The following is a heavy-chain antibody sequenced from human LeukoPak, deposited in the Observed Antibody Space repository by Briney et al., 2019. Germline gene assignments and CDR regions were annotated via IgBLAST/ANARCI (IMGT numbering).Heavy chain of an antibody. D-gene: IGHD2-2*01. CDR3: ARHYLSDGILSTFDP. CDR2: IYYRGST. J-gene: IGHJ5*02. V-gene: IGHV4-39*01. CDR1: GGSISSSPYY. Sequence: PSETLSLTCTVSGGSISSSPYYWGWIRQPPGKGLEWIGTIYYRGSTYSNPSLNSRVTISLDTSKNRFSLRLRSVTAADTALYYCARHYLSDGILSTFDPWGQGTLVTVSS.